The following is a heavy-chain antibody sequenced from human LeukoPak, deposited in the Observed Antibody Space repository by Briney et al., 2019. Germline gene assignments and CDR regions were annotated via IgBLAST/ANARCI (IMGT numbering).Heavy chain of an antibody. CDR3: ASPYYYDSSGVPGAFDI. V-gene: IGHV4-39*01. CDR2: IYYSGST. D-gene: IGHD3-22*01. CDR1: GGSISSSSYY. J-gene: IGHJ3*02. Sequence: PSETLSLTCTVSGGSISSSSYYWGWIRQLPGKGLEWIGSIYYSGSTYYNPSLKSRVTISVDTSKNQFSLKLSSVTAADTAVYYCASPYYYDSSGVPGAFDIWGQGTMVTVSS.